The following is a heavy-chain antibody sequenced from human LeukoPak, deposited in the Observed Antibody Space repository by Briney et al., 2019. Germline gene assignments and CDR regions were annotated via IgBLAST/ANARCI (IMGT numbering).Heavy chain of an antibody. CDR3: ARGPLHYDSSGYFPYYYYYYMDV. D-gene: IGHD3-22*01. Sequence: SQTLSLTCTVSGGSISSGGYYWSWIRQHPGKGLEWIGYIYYSGSTYYNPSLKSRVTISVDTSKNQFSLKLSSVTAADTAVYYCARGPLHYDSSGYFPYYYYYYMDVWGKGTTITVS. V-gene: IGHV4-31*03. CDR2: IYYSGST. J-gene: IGHJ6*03. CDR1: GGSISSGGYY.